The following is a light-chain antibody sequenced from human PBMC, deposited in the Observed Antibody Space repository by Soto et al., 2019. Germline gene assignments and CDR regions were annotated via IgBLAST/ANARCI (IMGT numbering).Light chain of an antibody. J-gene: IGLJ2*01. CDR2: LNSDGSH. Sequence: QPVLTQSPSASASLGASVKLTCTLSSGHSSYAIAWHQQQPEKGPRFFMKLNSDGSHSKGDGISDRFSGSSSGAERYLTISSLQSEDEADYYCQTWGADSVIFGGGTKLTV. CDR1: SGHSSYA. CDR3: QTWGADSVI. V-gene: IGLV4-69*01.